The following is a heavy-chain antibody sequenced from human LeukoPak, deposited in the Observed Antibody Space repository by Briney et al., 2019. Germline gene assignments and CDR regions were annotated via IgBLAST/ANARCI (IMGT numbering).Heavy chain of an antibody. CDR3: ARRALQGRWNSYFQH. Sequence: SETLSLTCTVSGGSISSSSYYWGWIRQPPGKGLEWIGSIYYSGSTYYNPSLKSRVTISVDTSKNQFSLKLSSVTAADTAVYYCARRALQGRWNSYFQHWGQGTLVTVSS. CDR2: IYYSGST. CDR1: GGSISSSSYY. V-gene: IGHV4-39*07. J-gene: IGHJ1*01. D-gene: IGHD4-23*01.